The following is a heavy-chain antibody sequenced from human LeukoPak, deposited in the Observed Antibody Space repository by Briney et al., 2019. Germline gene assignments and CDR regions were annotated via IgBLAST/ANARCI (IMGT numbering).Heavy chain of an antibody. CDR1: GFTFRNYS. V-gene: IGHV3-23*01. Sequence: QPGGSLRLSCAASGFTFRNYSMSWVRQAPGKGLEWVSAISNSGGNTYYADSVKGRFTISRDNSRNTLYLQMNSLRAEDTALYYCAKNGPQWPTPYYFDYWGQGTLVTVSS. J-gene: IGHJ4*02. CDR2: ISNSGGNT. CDR3: AKNGPQWPTPYYFDY. D-gene: IGHD6-19*01.